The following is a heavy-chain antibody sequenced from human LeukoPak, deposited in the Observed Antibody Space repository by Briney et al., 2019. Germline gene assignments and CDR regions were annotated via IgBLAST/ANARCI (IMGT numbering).Heavy chain of an antibody. V-gene: IGHV3-7*01. CDR2: IKQDGSEK. D-gene: IGHD3-10*02. CDR1: GFTFSSYA. Sequence: PGGSLRLSCAASGFTFSSYAMDWVRQPPGKGLEWVANIKQDGSEKYYADSVKGRFTISRDNAKNSLYLQMNSLRAEDTAVYYCAELGITMIGGVWGKGTTVTISS. J-gene: IGHJ6*04. CDR3: AELGITMIGGV.